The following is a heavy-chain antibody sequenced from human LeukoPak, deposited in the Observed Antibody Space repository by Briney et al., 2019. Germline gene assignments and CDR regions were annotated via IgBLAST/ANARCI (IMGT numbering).Heavy chain of an antibody. Sequence: SETLSLTCTVSGGSISSSSYYWGWIRQPPGKGLEWIGSISYRGSTYYNPSLKSRVTISVDTSKNQVSLKMSFVAAADTAVYYCAKSDGYGLIDYWGQGTLVTVSS. J-gene: IGHJ4*01. CDR2: ISYRGST. D-gene: IGHD2-21*02. CDR1: GGSISSSSYY. V-gene: IGHV4-39*01. CDR3: AKSDGYGLIDY.